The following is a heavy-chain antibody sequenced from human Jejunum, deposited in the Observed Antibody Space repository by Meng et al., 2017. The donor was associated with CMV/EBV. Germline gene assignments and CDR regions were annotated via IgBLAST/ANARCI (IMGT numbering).Heavy chain of an antibody. CDR1: GATFSDYE. CDR3: VRDKPHNWFDP. CDR2: MSSHGTTI. J-gene: IGHJ5*02. V-gene: IGHV3-48*03. Sequence: CAASGATFSDYEMNWVRQAPGKGLEWVSFMSSHGTTIYYADSVKGRFTISRDNAKNTLYLQMNSLRAEDTGVYYCVRDKPHNWFDPWGQGTLVTVSS.